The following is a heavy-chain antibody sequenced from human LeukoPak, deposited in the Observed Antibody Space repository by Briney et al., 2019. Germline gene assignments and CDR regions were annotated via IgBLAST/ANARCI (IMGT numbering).Heavy chain of an antibody. CDR3: ASDWPTVAAAGTIPEYFQH. CDR2: ISGSGGSI. Sequence: GGSLRLSCAPSGFSFSSFEMNWVRQAPGKGLQWVSYISGSGGSIYYADSVKGRFTISRDNAKNSLYLQMNSLRAEDAAVYYCASDWPTVAAAGTIPEYFQHWGQGTLVTVSS. J-gene: IGHJ1*01. V-gene: IGHV3-48*03. D-gene: IGHD6-13*01. CDR1: GFSFSSFE.